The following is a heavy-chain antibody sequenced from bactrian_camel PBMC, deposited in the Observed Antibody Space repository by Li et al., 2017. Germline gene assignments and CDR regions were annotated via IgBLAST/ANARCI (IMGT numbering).Heavy chain of an antibody. V-gene: IGHV3S60*01. CDR2: ITRGGKK. D-gene: IGHD2*01. CDR3: AAGPPPRWGGRCSTASGGFGN. Sequence: HVQLVESGGGSVQAGRTLRLSCRATGFKFVDSEMAWYRQAPGGDCELVSSITRGGKKDYAESVKGRFTISQDNADNTVYLQMNTLEPEDTAMYYCAAGPPPRWGGRCSTASGGFGNWGQGTQVTVS. J-gene: IGHJ6*01. CDR1: GFKFVDSE.